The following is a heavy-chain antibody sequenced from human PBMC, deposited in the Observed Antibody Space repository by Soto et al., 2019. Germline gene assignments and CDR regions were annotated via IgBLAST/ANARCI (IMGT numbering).Heavy chain of an antibody. J-gene: IGHJ4*02. CDR3: ARDWESSVSTWSFGGF. CDR2: IIPFLGVT. Sequence: QVQLVQSGAEVKKPGSSVKVSCKSSGGTYSPYTINWVLQAPRQGLEWMGRIIPFLGVTNYGLKFQARVTITADKATNTAYMELRGLRFEDTAVYYCARDWESSVSTWSFGGFWGRGTLVTVSS. D-gene: IGHD3-16*01. CDR1: GGTYSPYT. V-gene: IGHV1-69*08.